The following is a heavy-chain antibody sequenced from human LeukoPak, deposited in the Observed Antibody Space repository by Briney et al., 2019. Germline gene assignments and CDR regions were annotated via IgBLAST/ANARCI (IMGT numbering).Heavy chain of an antibody. CDR2: IRSKHYGGAI. D-gene: IGHD3-10*01. Sequence: GGSLRLSCTASGLTFGDYAMSWFRQAPGKGLEWVGFIRSKHYGGAIEYAASVRGRFTISRDDSKNTLYLQMNSLKTEDTAVYYCTTVLYYYGSGSYSPLSAFDIWGQGTMVTVSS. CDR3: TTVLYYYGSGSYSPLSAFDI. V-gene: IGHV3-49*03. J-gene: IGHJ3*02. CDR1: GLTFGDYA.